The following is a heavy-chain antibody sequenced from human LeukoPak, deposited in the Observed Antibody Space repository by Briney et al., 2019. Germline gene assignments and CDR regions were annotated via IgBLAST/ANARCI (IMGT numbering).Heavy chain of an antibody. V-gene: IGHV4-59*01. D-gene: IGHD6-19*01. Sequence: SETLSLTCTVSGDSISSYYWSWIRQPPGKGLEWIGYVHYRGRTNYNPSLKSRVTMSADTSKNQFSLKLSSVTAADAAVYYCARGGNLAVNDFDYWGQGTLVTVSS. J-gene: IGHJ4*02. CDR1: GDSISSYY. CDR2: VHYRGRT. CDR3: ARGGNLAVNDFDY.